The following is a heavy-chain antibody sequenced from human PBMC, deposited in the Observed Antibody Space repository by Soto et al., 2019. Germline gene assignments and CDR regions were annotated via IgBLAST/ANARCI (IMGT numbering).Heavy chain of an antibody. Sequence: DVQLVESGGGLVQPGRSLRLSCTASGFTFDDYAMHWVRQAPGKGLEWVSGISWNSGTLGYADSVRGRFTISRDNAKNSLYLLMNRLRPEDAAFYYCAKAPGYCSGGSCSNLVYFDYWGQGTLVTVSS. D-gene: IGHD2-15*01. CDR1: GFTFDDYA. V-gene: IGHV3-9*01. CDR2: ISWNSGTL. J-gene: IGHJ4*02. CDR3: AKAPGYCSGGSCSNLVYFDY.